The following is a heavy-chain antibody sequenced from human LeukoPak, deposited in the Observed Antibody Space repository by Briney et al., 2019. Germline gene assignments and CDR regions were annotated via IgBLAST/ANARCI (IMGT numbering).Heavy chain of an antibody. J-gene: IGHJ1*01. Sequence: GGSLRLSCAASGFTVSTNYMSWVRQAPGKGLEWVAVVWYDGSDKYYADSVKGRFTISRDNSKNTLYLQMNSLRAEDTAVYYCARDPQDGNGEYFQHWGQGTLVTVSS. CDR3: ARDPQDGNGEYFQH. CDR1: GFTVSTNY. D-gene: IGHD1-1*01. V-gene: IGHV3-33*08. CDR2: VWYDGSDK.